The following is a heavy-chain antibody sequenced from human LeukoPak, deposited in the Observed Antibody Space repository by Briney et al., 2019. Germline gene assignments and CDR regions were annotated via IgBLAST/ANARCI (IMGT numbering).Heavy chain of an antibody. Sequence: PGGSLRLSCAASEFSVGSNYMTWVRQAPGKGLEWVSLIYSGGSTYYADSVKGRFTISRDNSKNTLYLQMNSLRAEDTAVYYCAKDNRYYYDSSGYISDAFDLWGQGTMVTVSS. CDR3: AKDNRYYYDSSGYISDAFDL. CDR1: EFSVGSNY. J-gene: IGHJ3*01. CDR2: IYSGGST. V-gene: IGHV3-66*01. D-gene: IGHD3-22*01.